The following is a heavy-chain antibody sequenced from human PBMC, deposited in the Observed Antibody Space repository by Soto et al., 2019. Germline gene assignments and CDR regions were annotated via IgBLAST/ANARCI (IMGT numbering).Heavy chain of an antibody. Sequence: QVQLVESGGGVVQPGRSLRLSCAASGFTFSSYGMHWVRQAPGKGLEWVAVISYDGSNKYYADSVKGRFTISRDNSKNTLYPQMNSLRAEDTAVYYCAKDPSGSGWYFRLGYWGQGTLVTVSS. V-gene: IGHV3-30*18. CDR1: GFTFSSYG. CDR3: AKDPSGSGWYFRLGY. J-gene: IGHJ4*02. CDR2: ISYDGSNK. D-gene: IGHD6-19*01.